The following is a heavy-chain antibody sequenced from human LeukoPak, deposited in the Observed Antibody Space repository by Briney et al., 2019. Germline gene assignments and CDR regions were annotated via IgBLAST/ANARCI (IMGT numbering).Heavy chain of an antibody. CDR3: ARRYYYDSSGYYYFDY. CDR2: INHSGST. CDR1: GGSFSGYY. Sequence: PSETLSLTCAVYGGSFSGYYWSWIRQPPGKGLEWIGEINHSGSTNYNPSLKSRATISVDTSKNQFSLKLSSVTAADTAVYHCARRYYYDSSGYYYFDYWGQGTLVTVSS. V-gene: IGHV4-34*01. J-gene: IGHJ4*02. D-gene: IGHD3-22*01.